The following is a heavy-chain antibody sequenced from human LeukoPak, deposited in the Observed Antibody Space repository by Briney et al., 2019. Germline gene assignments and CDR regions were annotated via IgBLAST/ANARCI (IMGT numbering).Heavy chain of an antibody. Sequence: GESLKISCKGSGYSFTSYWIGWVRQMPGKGLEWMGIIYPGDSDTRYSLSFQGQVTISADKSISTAYLQWSSLKASDTAMYYCARQVEYSSSSGGYYYYYYMDVWGKGTTVTVSS. J-gene: IGHJ6*03. CDR1: GYSFTSYW. V-gene: IGHV5-51*01. CDR3: ARQVEYSSSSGGYYYYYYMDV. CDR2: IYPGDSDT. D-gene: IGHD6-6*01.